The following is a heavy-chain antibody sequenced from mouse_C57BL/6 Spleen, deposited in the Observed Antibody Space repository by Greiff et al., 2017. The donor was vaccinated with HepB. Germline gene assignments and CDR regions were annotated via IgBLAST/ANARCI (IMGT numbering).Heavy chain of an antibody. J-gene: IGHJ2*01. CDR3: ARGTTVVGRGY. Sequence: VQLQQSGPELVKPGASVKISCKASGYSFTSYYIHWVKQRPGQGLEWIGWIYPGSGNTKYNEKFKGKATLTADTSSSTAYMQLSSLTSEDSAVYYCARGTTVVGRGYWGQGTTLTVSS. D-gene: IGHD1-1*01. V-gene: IGHV1-66*01. CDR1: GYSFTSYY. CDR2: IYPGSGNT.